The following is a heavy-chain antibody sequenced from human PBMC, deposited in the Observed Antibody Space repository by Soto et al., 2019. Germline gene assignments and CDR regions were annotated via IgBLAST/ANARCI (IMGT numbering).Heavy chain of an antibody. Sequence: PSETLSLTCTVSGDSVSSGSYYWSWIRQPPGKGLEWIGYIYYSGSTNYNPSLKSRVTISVDTSKNQLSLKLSSVTAADTAVYYCARGRERWLQSDYWGQGTLVTVSS. V-gene: IGHV4-61*01. CDR1: GDSVSSGSYY. CDR2: IYYSGST. J-gene: IGHJ4*02. CDR3: ARGRERWLQSDY. D-gene: IGHD5-12*01.